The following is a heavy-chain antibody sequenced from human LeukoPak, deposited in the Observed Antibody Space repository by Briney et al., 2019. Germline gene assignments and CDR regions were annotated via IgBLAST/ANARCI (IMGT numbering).Heavy chain of an antibody. CDR1: GYTFTSYY. J-gene: IGHJ6*03. D-gene: IGHD2-2*01. CDR3: ARCGIVVVPAAILSRNYYYYMDV. V-gene: IGHV1-46*01. Sequence: GASVKVSCKASGYTFTSYYMHWVRQAPGQGLGWMGIINPSGGSTSYAQKFQGRVTMTRDMSTSTVYMELSSLRSEDTAVYYCARCGIVVVPAAILSRNYYYYMDVWGKGTTVTVSS. CDR2: INPSGGST.